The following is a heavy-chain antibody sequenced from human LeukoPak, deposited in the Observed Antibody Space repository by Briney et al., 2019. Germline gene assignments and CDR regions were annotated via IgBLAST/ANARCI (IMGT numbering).Heavy chain of an antibody. Sequence: GGSLRLSCAASEFTVSSHYMSWVRQAPGKGLEWASVIYSGGSTYYADSVKGRFTISRDKSKNTLYLQMNSLRAEDTAVYYRARDLDRRRDLPFAYWGQGALVTVSS. CDR1: EFTVSSHY. D-gene: IGHD5-24*01. CDR2: IYSGGST. V-gene: IGHV3-66*02. CDR3: ARDLDRRRDLPFAY. J-gene: IGHJ4*02.